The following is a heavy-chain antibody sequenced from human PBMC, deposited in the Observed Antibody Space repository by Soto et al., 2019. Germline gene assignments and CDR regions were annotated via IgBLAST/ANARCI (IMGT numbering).Heavy chain of an antibody. CDR2: MSYDGSAK. CDR3: AIARVADAALDH. CDR1: GFIFSNNG. D-gene: IGHD6-6*01. J-gene: IGHJ4*02. Sequence: GGSLRLSCAGSGFIFSNNGMHWARQAPGKGLEWVAFMSYDGSAKFYADSVKGRFTISRDNSKSTLFLHMSNLRAEDTAMYYCAIARVADAALDHWGQGTLVTVSS. V-gene: IGHV3-30*02.